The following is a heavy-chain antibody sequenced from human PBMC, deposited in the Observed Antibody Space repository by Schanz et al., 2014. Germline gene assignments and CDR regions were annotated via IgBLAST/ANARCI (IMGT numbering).Heavy chain of an antibody. CDR1: GFIFSNSW. J-gene: IGHJ4*02. V-gene: IGHV3-7*01. CDR3: AREYSSYGTVYY. Sequence: VQLVESGGGLVQPGESLRLSCAASGFIFSNSWMSWVRQAPGKGLEWVANIKQDGSEKYYVDSVKGRFTISRDNSKNTLYLQMNSLRVEDTALYYCAREYSSYGTVYYWGQGTLVTVSS. CDR2: IKQDGSEK. D-gene: IGHD5-12*01.